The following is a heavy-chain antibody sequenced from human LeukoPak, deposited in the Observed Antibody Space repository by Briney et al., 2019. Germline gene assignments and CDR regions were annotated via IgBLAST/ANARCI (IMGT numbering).Heavy chain of an antibody. CDR3: TRGSYGDY. Sequence: GGSLRLFCSASRFTFSSYTMNWVRQAPGKGLEWVSSIDPSSTYIYYADSVKGRFTISRDNAQNSLYLQMNSLRAEDTAVYYCTRGSYGDYWGQGTLVTVSS. CDR1: RFTFSSYT. J-gene: IGHJ4*02. D-gene: IGHD4-17*01. V-gene: IGHV3-21*01. CDR2: IDPSSTYI.